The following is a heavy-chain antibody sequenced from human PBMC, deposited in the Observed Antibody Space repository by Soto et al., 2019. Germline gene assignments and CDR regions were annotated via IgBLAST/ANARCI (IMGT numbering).Heavy chain of an antibody. J-gene: IGHJ6*02. CDR2: ITSDSRYT. CDR1: GFIFSDHY. V-gene: IGHV3-11*06. CDR3: AREGAAAAERAYYFGMDI. Sequence: GGSLRLSCAASGFIFSDHYMSWVRQAPGKGLEWISYITSDSRYTNYAGSVNGRFTVSRNNARNSLYLQMNSLRVEDTGVYYCAREGAAAAERAYYFGMDIWGQGTTVTVSS. D-gene: IGHD6-13*01.